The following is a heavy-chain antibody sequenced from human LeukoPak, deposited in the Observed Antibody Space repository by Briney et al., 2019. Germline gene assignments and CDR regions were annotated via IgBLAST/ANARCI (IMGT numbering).Heavy chain of an antibody. D-gene: IGHD2-15*01. V-gene: IGHV4-39*07. CDR1: GGSISSYY. CDR3: VRDLYCSGGSCFPTNWFDP. J-gene: IGHJ5*02. Sequence: SETLSLTCTVSGGSISSYYWGWIRQPPGKGLEWVGNIYYSGSTYYNPSLKSRVTISINTSKNQFSLKLSSVTAADTAIYYCVRDLYCSGGSCFPTNWFDPWGQGTLVTVSS. CDR2: IYYSGST.